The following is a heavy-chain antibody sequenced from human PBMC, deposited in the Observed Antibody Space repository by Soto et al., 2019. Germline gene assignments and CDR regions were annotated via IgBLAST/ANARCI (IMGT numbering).Heavy chain of an antibody. CDR2: ISGSGGST. D-gene: IGHD2-2*01. V-gene: IGHV3-23*01. Sequence: GGSLRLSCAASGFTFSSYAMSWVRQAPGKGLEWVSAISGSGGSTYYADSVKGRFTISRDNSKNTLYLQMNSLRAEDTAVYYCARGPSCSSLSCPYYFDYWAQGTLVTVSS. CDR1: GFTFSSYA. J-gene: IGHJ4*02. CDR3: ARGPSCSSLSCPYYFDY.